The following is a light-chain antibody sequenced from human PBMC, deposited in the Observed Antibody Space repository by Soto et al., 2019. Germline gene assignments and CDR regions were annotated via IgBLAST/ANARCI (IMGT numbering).Light chain of an antibody. J-gene: IGKJ4*01. CDR1: QSVGRNF. V-gene: IGKV3-20*01. CDR2: GAS. Sequence: EIVLTQSPGTLSLSPGERATLSCRASQSVGRNFLAWYQQKAGQAPRLLIHGASSRATGIPDRFSGSGSGTDFSLTISRLEPEDCAVYYCQQYASSPLTFGGGTKVEIK. CDR3: QQYASSPLT.